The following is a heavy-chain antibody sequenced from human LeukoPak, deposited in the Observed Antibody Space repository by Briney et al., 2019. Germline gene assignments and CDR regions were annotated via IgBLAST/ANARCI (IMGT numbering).Heavy chain of an antibody. Sequence: GWSLRLSCAASGFTFSDYSMNWVRQAAGKGLEWVSSITSRSSYMHYGDSVKGRFTISRDNAKHSLYLQMNSLRAEDTAVYYCTRDPIAAAASGGDNWGQGTLVTVSS. CDR3: TRDPIAAAASGGDN. J-gene: IGHJ4*02. V-gene: IGHV3-21*01. CDR2: ITSRSSYM. D-gene: IGHD6-13*01. CDR1: GFTFSDYS.